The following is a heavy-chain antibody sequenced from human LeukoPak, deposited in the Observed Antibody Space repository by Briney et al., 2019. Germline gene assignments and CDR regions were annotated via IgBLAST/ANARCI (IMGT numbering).Heavy chain of an antibody. D-gene: IGHD3-3*01. CDR3: ARGYDFWSGYSYYYYYMDV. CDR2: MNPDDGNT. J-gene: IGHJ6*03. V-gene: IGHV1-8*03. CDR1: GYTFTGCD. Sequence: ASLKVSCKASGYTFTGCDVNWVRQGTGQWLEWMGWMNPDDGNTCYAQMFHGRVNITRNNSLSTAYMELSSLRSEDTAVYYCARGYDFWSGYSYYYYYMDVWGKGTTVTVSS.